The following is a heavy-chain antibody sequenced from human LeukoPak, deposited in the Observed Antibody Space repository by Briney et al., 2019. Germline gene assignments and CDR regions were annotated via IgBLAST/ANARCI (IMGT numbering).Heavy chain of an antibody. D-gene: IGHD2-8*02. CDR1: GFTFTNYA. Sequence: GGSLRLSCAASGFTFTNYAMSWVRQPPGKGLEWVSSIFPSGGEIHYADSVRGRFTISRDNSKSTLPLQMNSLRAEDTAIYYCATYRQVLLPFESWGQGTLVTVSS. V-gene: IGHV3-23*01. CDR2: IFPSGGEI. J-gene: IGHJ4*02. CDR3: ATYRQVLLPFES.